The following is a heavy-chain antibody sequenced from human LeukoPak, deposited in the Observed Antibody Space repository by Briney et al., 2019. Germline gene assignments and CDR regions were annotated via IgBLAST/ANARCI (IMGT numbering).Heavy chain of an antibody. CDR2: ISAYNGNT. V-gene: IGHV1-18*01. D-gene: IGHD6-13*01. CDR1: GYAFPSYG. Sequence: ASVQVSCNASGYAFPSYGISWVRQAPGQGLEWMGWISAYNGNTNYAQKLQGRVTMTTDTSTSTAYMELRSLRSDDTAVYYCARVGYSSSWYVTDYWGQGTLVTVSA. CDR3: ARVGYSSSWYVTDY. J-gene: IGHJ4*02.